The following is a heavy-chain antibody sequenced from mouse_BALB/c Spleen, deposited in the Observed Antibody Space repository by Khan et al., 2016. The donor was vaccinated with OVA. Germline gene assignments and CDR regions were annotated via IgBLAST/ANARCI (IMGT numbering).Heavy chain of an antibody. V-gene: IGHV3-1*02. J-gene: IGHJ2*01. CDR2: IRNSGST. CDR3: ARTARIKY. CDR1: GYSITSGYG. Sequence: EVKLLESGPGLVKPSQSLSLTCTVTGYSITSGYGWNWIRQFPGNKLECMGYIRNSGSTNYNPSLKNKISITRDTSKNQFFLQLNSVTTEDTATYYCARTARIKYWGQGTTLTVSS. D-gene: IGHD1-2*01.